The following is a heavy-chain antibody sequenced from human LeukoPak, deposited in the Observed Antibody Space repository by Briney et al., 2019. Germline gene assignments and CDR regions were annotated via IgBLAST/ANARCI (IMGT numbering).Heavy chain of an antibody. J-gene: IGHJ4*02. CDR2: IYYSGST. V-gene: IGHV4-30-4*01. CDR3: ARDHGFGEPSFDY. Sequence: SGTLSLTCTVSGGSISSGDYYWSWIRQPPGKGLEWIGYIYYSGSTYYNPSLKSRVTISVDTSKNQFTLKLSSVTAADTAVYYCARDHGFGEPSFDYWGQGTRVTVSS. D-gene: IGHD3-10*01. CDR1: GGSISSGDYY.